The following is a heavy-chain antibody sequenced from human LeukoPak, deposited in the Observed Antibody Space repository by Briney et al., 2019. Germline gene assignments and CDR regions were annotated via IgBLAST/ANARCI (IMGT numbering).Heavy chain of an antibody. CDR3: TKDRQGPNQYHMDV. CDR1: GFTFSSLW. V-gene: IGHV3-7*01. Sequence: GGSLRLSCAASGFTFSSLWMSWVRQAPGRGPEWVATINQDGGTTYYVASVKGRFTISRDNAKNSLSLQMSSLRVEDTAVYYCTKDRQGPNQYHMDVWGKGTTVTVSS. J-gene: IGHJ6*03. CDR2: INQDGGTT.